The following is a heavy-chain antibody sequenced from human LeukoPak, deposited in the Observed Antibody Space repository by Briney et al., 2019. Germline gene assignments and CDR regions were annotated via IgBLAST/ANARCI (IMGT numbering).Heavy chain of an antibody. D-gene: IGHD2-2*01. V-gene: IGHV1-69*13. CDR2: IIPIFGTA. J-gene: IGHJ4*02. Sequence: GASVKVSCKASGGTFSSYAISWVRQAPGQGLEWMGGIIPIFGTANYAQKFQGRVTITADESTSTAYMELSSLRSEDTAVYYRASDSLVPAGAYFDYWGQGTLVTVSS. CDR1: GGTFSSYA. CDR3: ASDSLVPAGAYFDY.